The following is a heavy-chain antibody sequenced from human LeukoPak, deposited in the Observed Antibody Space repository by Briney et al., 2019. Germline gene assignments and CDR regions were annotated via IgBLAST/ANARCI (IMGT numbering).Heavy chain of an antibody. V-gene: IGHV3-7*01. CDR1: GFTSSTYW. D-gene: IGHD2-21*02. Sequence: GGSLRLSCAASGFTSSTYWLGWVRQSPGKGLEWVANIKPDGSEGYYVDSVKGRFTISRDNAKNSLYLQMNSLRAEDTAVYYCARDFYPYCGGDCDTYFDYWGQGTLVTVSS. J-gene: IGHJ4*02. CDR3: ARDFYPYCGGDCDTYFDY. CDR2: IKPDGSEG.